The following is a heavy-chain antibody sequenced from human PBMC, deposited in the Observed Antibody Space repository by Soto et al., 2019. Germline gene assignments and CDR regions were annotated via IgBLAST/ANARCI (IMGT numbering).Heavy chain of an antibody. CDR2: ISAYNGNT. Sequence: GASVKVSCKASGYTFTSYGISWVRQAPGQGLEWMGWISAYNGNTNYAQKLQGRVTMTTDTSTSTAYMELRSLRSDDTAVYYCARDGDTIFGVVNSLPYYYYYYGMDVWGQGTTVTVSS. V-gene: IGHV1-18*01. CDR3: ARDGDTIFGVVNSLPYYYYYYGMDV. J-gene: IGHJ6*02. CDR1: GYTFTSYG. D-gene: IGHD3-3*01.